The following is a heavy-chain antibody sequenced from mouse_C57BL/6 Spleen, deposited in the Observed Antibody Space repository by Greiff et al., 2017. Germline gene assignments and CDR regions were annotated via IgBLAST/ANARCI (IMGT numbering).Heavy chain of an antibody. J-gene: IGHJ4*01. CDR3: ARGDRRGAMGY. CDR2: IYPGDGDT. CDR1: GYAFSSSW. Sequence: VQLQESGPELVKPGASVKISCKASGYAFSSSWMNWVKQRPGKGLEWIGRIYPGDGDTNYNGKFKGKATLTADKSSSTAYMQLSSLTSEDSAVYVCARGDRRGAMGYWGQGTSVTVSS. V-gene: IGHV1-82*01.